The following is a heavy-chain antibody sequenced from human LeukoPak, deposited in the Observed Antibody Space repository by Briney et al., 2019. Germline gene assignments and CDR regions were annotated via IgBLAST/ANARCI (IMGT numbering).Heavy chain of an antibody. V-gene: IGHV3-48*01. CDR2: IGGGSNTV. CDR1: GFTFSSYS. J-gene: IGHJ4*02. CDR3: ASPLYGDYFDY. D-gene: IGHD4-17*01. Sequence: GGSLRLSCAASGFTFSSYSMNWVRQAPGKGLEWVSSIGGGSNTVYYADSVKGRFTISRDNAKNSLYLQMISLRGEDTAVYYCASPLYGDYFDYWGQGTLVTVSS.